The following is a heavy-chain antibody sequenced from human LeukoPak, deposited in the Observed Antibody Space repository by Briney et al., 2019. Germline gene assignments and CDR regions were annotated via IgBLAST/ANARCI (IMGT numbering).Heavy chain of an antibody. CDR1: GGSFSGYY. CDR3: ARDSGSHHFDY. Sequence: SETLSLTCAVYGGSFSGYYWSWIRQPPGKGLEWIGEINHSGSTNYNPSLKSRVTMSVDTSKNQFSLKLSSVTAADTAVYYCARDSGSHHFDYWGQGTLVTVSS. J-gene: IGHJ4*02. V-gene: IGHV4-34*01. CDR2: INHSGST. D-gene: IGHD1-26*01.